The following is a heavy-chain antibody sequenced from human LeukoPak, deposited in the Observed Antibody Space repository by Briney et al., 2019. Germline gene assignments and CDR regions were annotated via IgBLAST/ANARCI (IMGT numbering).Heavy chain of an antibody. D-gene: IGHD3-22*01. CDR2: ISPSGGST. Sequence: ASVKVSCKAFGYTFTRYYMHWVRQAPGQGPEWMGVISPSGGSTTYAQKFQGRVTITSNTSIRTAYMELSSLRSEDSAVYYCARGVWESSGPYYFDYWGQGTLVTVSS. CDR1: GYTFTRYY. J-gene: IGHJ4*02. CDR3: ARGVWESSGPYYFDY. V-gene: IGHV1-46*01.